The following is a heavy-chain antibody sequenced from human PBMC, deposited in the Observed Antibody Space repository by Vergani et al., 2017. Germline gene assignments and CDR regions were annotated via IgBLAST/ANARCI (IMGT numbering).Heavy chain of an antibody. D-gene: IGHD6-13*01. J-gene: IGHJ6*02. V-gene: IGHV3-30*18. CDR3: AKDLGIASAGTHYYYYYGMDF. CDR2: ISYDGSNK. Sequence: QVQLVESGGGVVQPGRSLRLSCAASGFTFSSYGMHGVRQAPGKGLEWVAVISYDGSNKYYADSVKGRFTISRDNSKNTLYLQMNSLRAEDTAVYYCAKDLGIASAGTHYYYYYGMDFWGQGTTVTVSS. CDR1: GFTFSSYG.